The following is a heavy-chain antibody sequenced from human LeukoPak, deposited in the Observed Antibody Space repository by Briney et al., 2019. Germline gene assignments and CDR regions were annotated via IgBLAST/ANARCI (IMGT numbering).Heavy chain of an antibody. V-gene: IGHV4-39*07. Sequence: PSETLSLTCTVSGGSISSSSYYWGWIRQPPGKGLEWIGSIYYSGSTYYNPSLKSRVTISVDTSKNQFSLKLSSVTAADTAVYYCARVDYYGSGSYYSNWFDPWGQGTLVTVSS. CDR1: GGSISSSSYY. J-gene: IGHJ5*02. CDR2: IYYSGST. CDR3: ARVDYYGSGSYYSNWFDP. D-gene: IGHD3-10*01.